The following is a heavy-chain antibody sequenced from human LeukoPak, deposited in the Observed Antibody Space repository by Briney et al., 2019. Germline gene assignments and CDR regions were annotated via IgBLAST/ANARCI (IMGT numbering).Heavy chain of an antibody. J-gene: IGHJ3*02. CDR2: MYTGGST. Sequence: PSETLSLTCTVSGGSISSGNYYWTWIRQPAGKRLEWIGRMYTGGSTDHSPSLRSRVTISGDTSKNQFSLKLSSVTAADTAVYYCARADRLGGIRARHGAFDIWGQGTMVTVSS. D-gene: IGHD6-6*01. CDR3: ARADRLGGIRARHGAFDI. V-gene: IGHV4-61*02. CDR1: GGSISSGNYY.